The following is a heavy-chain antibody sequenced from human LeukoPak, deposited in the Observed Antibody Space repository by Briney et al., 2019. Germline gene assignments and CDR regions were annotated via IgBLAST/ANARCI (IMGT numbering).Heavy chain of an antibody. CDR3: ARTRDSSGFMIDY. Sequence: SETLSLTCTVSGGSISSYYWSWIRQPPGKGLEWIGYIYTSGSTNYNPSLKSRVTISVDTSKSQFSLKLSSVTAADTAVYYCARTRDSSGFMIDYWGQGTLVTVSS. V-gene: IGHV4-4*09. CDR1: GGSISSYY. J-gene: IGHJ4*02. CDR2: IYTSGST. D-gene: IGHD3-22*01.